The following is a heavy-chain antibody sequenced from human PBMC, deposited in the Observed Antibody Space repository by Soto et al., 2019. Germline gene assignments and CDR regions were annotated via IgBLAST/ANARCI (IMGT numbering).Heavy chain of an antibody. J-gene: IGHJ5*02. CDR3: ARGSGYGLWWFDP. Sequence: PSETLSLTCPVSGGSFSITNYYWGWIRQPPGKGLEWIGSVYYSGSTNYNPSLKSRVTISVDTSKNQFSLKLSSVTAADTAVYYCARGSGYGLWWFDPWGQGTLVTVSS. CDR1: GGSFSITNYY. V-gene: IGHV4-39*07. CDR2: VYYSGST. D-gene: IGHD3-22*01.